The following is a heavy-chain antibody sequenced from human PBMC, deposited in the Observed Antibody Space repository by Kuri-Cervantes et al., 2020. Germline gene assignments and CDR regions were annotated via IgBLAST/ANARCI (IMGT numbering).Heavy chain of an antibody. V-gene: IGHV4-61*01. D-gene: IGHD2-2*01. J-gene: IGHJ4*02. CDR2: IYYSGST. CDR1: GGSVSSGSYY. Sequence: SETLSLTCTVSGGSVSSGSYYWSWIRQPPGKGLEWIGYIYYSGSTNYNPSLKSRVTISVDTSKNQFSLKLSSVTAADTAVYYCARGGRPAAYDYWGQGTLVTVSS. CDR3: ARGGRPAAYDY.